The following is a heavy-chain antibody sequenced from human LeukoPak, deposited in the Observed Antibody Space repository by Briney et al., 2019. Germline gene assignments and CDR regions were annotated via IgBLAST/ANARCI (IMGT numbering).Heavy chain of an antibody. D-gene: IGHD2-2*01. CDR2: INHSGST. CDR3: ARGPTRRVLARYYYMDV. V-gene: IGHV4-34*01. CDR1: GGSFSGYY. J-gene: IGHJ6*03. Sequence: PSETLSLTCAVYGGSFSGYYWSWIRQPPGKGLEWIGEINHSGSTNYNPSLKSRVTISVDTSKNQFSLKLSSVTAADTAAYYCARGPTRRVLARYYYMDVWGKGTTVTVSS.